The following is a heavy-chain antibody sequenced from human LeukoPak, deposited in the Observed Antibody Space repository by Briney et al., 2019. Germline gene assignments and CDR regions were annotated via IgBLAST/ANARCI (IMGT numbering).Heavy chain of an antibody. Sequence: GASVKVSCKASGGTFSSYAISWVRQDPGQALEWMGWINTNSGGTNYAQKFQGRVTMTRDTSISTAYMELSRLRSDDTAAYYCARVRVAAAIHFDYRGKGTLVIVAS. D-gene: IGHD6-13*01. J-gene: IGHJ4*02. CDR3: ARVRVAAAIHFDY. CDR2: INTNSGGT. V-gene: IGHV1-2*02. CDR1: GGTFSSYA.